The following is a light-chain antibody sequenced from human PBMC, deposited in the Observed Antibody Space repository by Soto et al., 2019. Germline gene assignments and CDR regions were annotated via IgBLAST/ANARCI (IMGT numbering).Light chain of an antibody. CDR2: DAS. V-gene: IGKV1-13*02. CDR3: QHFNTNMYT. J-gene: IGKJ2*01. CDR1: QGVSSA. Sequence: AIQLTQSPSSLSASVGDRVTITCRASQGVSSALAWYQQRPGRAPKLLIHDASSLESGVPSRFSGSGSGTDFTLTINSLQPEDFATYYCQHFNTNMYTFGQGTKLEIK.